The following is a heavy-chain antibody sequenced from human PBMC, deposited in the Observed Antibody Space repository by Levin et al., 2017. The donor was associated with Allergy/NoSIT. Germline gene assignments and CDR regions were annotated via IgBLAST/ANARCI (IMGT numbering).Heavy chain of an antibody. CDR3: VRPFCPEGGNGSCGH. CDR2: IIPIFGTA. D-gene: IGHD2-15*01. CDR1: GGTFSSYA. J-gene: IGHJ4*02. Sequence: KPGESLKISCKASGGTFSSYAISWVRQAPGQGLEWMGGIIPIFGTANYAQKFQGRVTITADESTSTAYMELSSLRSEDTAVYYCVRPFCPEGGNGSCGHWGQGTLVTVSS. V-gene: IGHV1-69*01.